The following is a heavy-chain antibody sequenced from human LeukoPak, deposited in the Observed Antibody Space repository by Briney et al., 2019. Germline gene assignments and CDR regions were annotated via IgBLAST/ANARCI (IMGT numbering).Heavy chain of an antibody. D-gene: IGHD3-10*01. J-gene: IGHJ4*02. Sequence: GGTLRLSCAASGFTFSSYGMSWVRQAPGKGLEWVANIKQDGSEKYYVDSVKGRFTISRDNAKNSLYLQMNSPRAEDTAVYYCARFNYGGDYFDYWGQGTLVTVSS. CDR1: GFTFSSYG. CDR2: IKQDGSEK. V-gene: IGHV3-7*01. CDR3: ARFNYGGDYFDY.